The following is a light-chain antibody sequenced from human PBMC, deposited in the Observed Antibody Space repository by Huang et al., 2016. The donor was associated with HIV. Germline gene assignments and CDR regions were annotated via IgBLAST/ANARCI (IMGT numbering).Light chain of an antibody. V-gene: IGKV3-15*01. CDR3: QQYNNWLLS. Sequence: IVMTQSPATLSLSPGERATLSCRANKSVSTNLAWLKQRFGQAPRLLIYGSSTRASGIPARFSGSGSGTDFTLTISSLQSEDVAVYFCQQYNNWLLSFGGGTKVDI. CDR2: GSS. CDR1: KSVSTN. J-gene: IGKJ4*01.